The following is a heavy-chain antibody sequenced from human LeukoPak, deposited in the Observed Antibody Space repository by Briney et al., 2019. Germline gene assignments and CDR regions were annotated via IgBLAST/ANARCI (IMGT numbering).Heavy chain of an antibody. CDR2: ISYDGSNK. CDR1: GFTFSSYG. Sequence: GRSLRLSCAASGFTFSSYGMHWVRQAPGKGLEWVAVISYDGSNKYYVDSVKGRFTISRDNSKNTLYLQMNSLRAEDMAVYYCASDREPSRILLVADYWGQGTLVTVSS. V-gene: IGHV3-30*03. CDR3: ASDREPSRILLVADY. D-gene: IGHD2-8*01. J-gene: IGHJ4*02.